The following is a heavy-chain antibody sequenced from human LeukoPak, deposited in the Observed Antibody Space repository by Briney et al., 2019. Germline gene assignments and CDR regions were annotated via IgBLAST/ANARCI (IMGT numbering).Heavy chain of an antibody. J-gene: IGHJ4*02. CDR2: IYHSGST. Sequence: PSETLSLTCTVSGGSISSGGYYWSWIRQPPGKGLEWIGYIYHSGSTYYNPSLKSRVTISVDTSKNQFSLKLSSVTAADTAVYYCARDREAAAGTRLRDYWGQGTLVTVSS. CDR3: ARDREAAAGTRLRDY. D-gene: IGHD6-13*01. CDR1: GGSISSGGYY. V-gene: IGHV4-30-2*01.